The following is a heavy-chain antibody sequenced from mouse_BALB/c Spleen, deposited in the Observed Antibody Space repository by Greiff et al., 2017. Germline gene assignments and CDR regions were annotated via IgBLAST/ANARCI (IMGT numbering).Heavy chain of an antibody. V-gene: IGHV5-17*02. Sequence: EVMLVESGGGLVQPGGSRKLSCAASGFTFSSFGMHWVRQAPEKGLEWVAYISSGSSTIYYADTVKGRFTISRDNPKNTLFLQMISLRSEDTAMYYCARSDGYYFYYFDYWGQGTTLTVSS. CDR2: ISSGSSTI. CDR3: ARSDGYYFYYFDY. CDR1: GFTFSSFG. D-gene: IGHD2-3*01. J-gene: IGHJ2*01.